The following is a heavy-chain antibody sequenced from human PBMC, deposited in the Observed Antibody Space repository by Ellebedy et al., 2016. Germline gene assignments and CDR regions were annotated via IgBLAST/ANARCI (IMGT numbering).Heavy chain of an antibody. V-gene: IGHV4-59*08. Sequence: SETLSLXXTVSGGSISSYYWSWIRQPPGKGLEWIGYIYYSGSTNYNPSLKSRVTISVDTSKNQFSLKLSSVTAADTAVYYCAILSAGATNFAVAYWGQGTLVTVSS. CDR2: IYYSGST. J-gene: IGHJ4*02. CDR1: GGSISSYY. D-gene: IGHD1-26*01. CDR3: AILSAGATNFAVAY.